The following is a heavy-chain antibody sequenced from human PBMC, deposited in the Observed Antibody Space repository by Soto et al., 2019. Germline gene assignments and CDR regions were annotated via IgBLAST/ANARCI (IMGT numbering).Heavy chain of an antibody. J-gene: IGHJ4*02. V-gene: IGHV1-3*05. Sequence: QVQLVQSGAEEKKPGASVKVSCKASGYTLTSYAMHWVRQAPGQRLEWMGWINAGNGNTKYSQKFQGRVTITRDTPASTTYMELSSLRSEDTAVYYCASESNGGEFDYWGQGTLVTVTS. CDR3: ASESNGGEFDY. D-gene: IGHD4-17*01. CDR2: INAGNGNT. CDR1: GYTLTSYA.